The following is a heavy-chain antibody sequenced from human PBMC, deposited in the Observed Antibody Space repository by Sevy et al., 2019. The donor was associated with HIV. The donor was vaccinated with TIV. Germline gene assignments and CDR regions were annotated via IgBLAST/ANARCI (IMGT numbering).Heavy chain of an antibody. D-gene: IGHD5-12*01. V-gene: IGHV3-9*01. CDR3: AIRHGYKIGLDY. CDR1: GFTFDDYA. Sequence: SLKISCAASGFTFDDYAMHWVRQAPGKGLEWVSGIIWNSGSIGYADSVKGRFTISRDNAKNSLYLQMNSLGAEDTALYYLAIRHGYKIGLDYWGQGTLVTVSS. J-gene: IGHJ4*02. CDR2: IIWNSGSI.